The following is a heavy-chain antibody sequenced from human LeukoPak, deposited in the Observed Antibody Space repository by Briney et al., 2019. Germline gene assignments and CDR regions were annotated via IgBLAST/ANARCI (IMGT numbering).Heavy chain of an antibody. Sequence: ASVKVSFKASGYTFTGYYMHWVRQAPGQGLEWMGRINPNSGGTNYAQKFQGRVTMTSDTSISTAYMGLSKLKSDDTAVYYCAREIDYYDSSGYYYVGPGIDYWGQGTPVTVSS. D-gene: IGHD3-22*01. V-gene: IGHV1-2*06. CDR1: GYTFTGYY. CDR2: INPNSGGT. CDR3: AREIDYYDSSGYYYVGPGIDY. J-gene: IGHJ4*02.